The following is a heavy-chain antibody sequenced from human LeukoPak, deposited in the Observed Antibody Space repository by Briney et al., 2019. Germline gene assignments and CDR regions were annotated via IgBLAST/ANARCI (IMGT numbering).Heavy chain of an antibody. D-gene: IGHD6-19*01. CDR3: TTVHASGCPGNY. Sequence: GALRLFCAASGFTFSNTWVNRVRQAPGKGLGGGGRIRRKIDGGTVDYAPPVRGRFTISRDHSNSTLYLEVNSLKTEDTAVYYCTTVHASGCPGNYWGQGALVTVSS. CDR2: IRRKIDGGTV. CDR1: GFTFSNTW. V-gene: IGHV3-15*01. J-gene: IGHJ4*02.